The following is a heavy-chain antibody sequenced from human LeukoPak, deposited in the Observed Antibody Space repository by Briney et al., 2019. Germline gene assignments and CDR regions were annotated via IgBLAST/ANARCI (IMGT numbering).Heavy chain of an antibody. J-gene: IGHJ4*02. V-gene: IGHV3-15*01. D-gene: IGHD5/OR15-5a*01. CDR2: IKSNTDGGTT. CDR3: STWVSTPGDY. CDR1: GFSFINAW. Sequence: GGSLRLSCATSGFSFINAWMNWVRQAPGKGLEWVGRIKSNTDGGTTDYAAPVKGRFTISRDDSKNTLYLLMNSLKTEDTAVYYCSTWVSTPGDYWGRGTLVTVSS.